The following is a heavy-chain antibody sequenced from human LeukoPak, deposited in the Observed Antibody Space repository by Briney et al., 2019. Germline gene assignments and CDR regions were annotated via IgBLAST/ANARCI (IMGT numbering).Heavy chain of an antibody. V-gene: IGHV3-23*01. CDR1: GFTFSSYA. Sequence: PGGSLRLSCAASGFTFSSYAMSWVRQAPGKVLEWVSAISGSGGSTYYADSVKGRFTISRDNSKSTLYLQINSLRSEDTAVYYCARDSYVGYDPDAFDIWGQGTMVTVSS. CDR3: ARDSYVGYDPDAFDI. CDR2: ISGSGGST. J-gene: IGHJ3*02. D-gene: IGHD5-12*01.